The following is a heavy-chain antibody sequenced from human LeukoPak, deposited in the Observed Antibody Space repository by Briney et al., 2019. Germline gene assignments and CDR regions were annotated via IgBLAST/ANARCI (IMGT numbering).Heavy chain of an antibody. Sequence: ASVKVSCKASGYTFTSYYMHWVRQAPGQGLEWMGIINPSGGSTSYAQKFQGRVTMTRDTSTSTVYMELSSLRSEDTAVYYCARNLRYFDWLPLYAFDIWGPGTMVTVSS. CDR1: GYTFTSYY. CDR3: ARNLRYFDWLPLYAFDI. V-gene: IGHV1-46*01. CDR2: INPSGGST. J-gene: IGHJ3*02. D-gene: IGHD3-9*01.